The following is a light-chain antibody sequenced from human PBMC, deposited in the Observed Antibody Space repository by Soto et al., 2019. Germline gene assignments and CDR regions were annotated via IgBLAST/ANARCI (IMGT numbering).Light chain of an antibody. CDR3: QQLNSHPRT. J-gene: IGKJ3*01. CDR2: AAS. V-gene: IGKV1-9*01. CDR1: QGIISY. Sequence: DIQLTQSPSFLSASIGDRVTITCRASQGIISYLAWYQQKPGEAPKLLIYAASTLQTGVPSRFSGSGSGTEFTLTISSLQPEVFATYYCQQLNSHPRTFGPGTKVDIK.